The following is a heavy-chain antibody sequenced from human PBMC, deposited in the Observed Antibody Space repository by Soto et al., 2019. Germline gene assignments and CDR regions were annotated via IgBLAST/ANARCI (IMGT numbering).Heavy chain of an antibody. CDR1: GGTFGSYT. V-gene: IGHV1-69*06. CDR3: ARQKAMPPHFYSGMDV. Sequence: QVHLVQSGAEVKKPGSSVKVPCTASGGTFGSYTVTWVRQAPGQGLGWMGEIIPMFGTASYAQKFQGRVTLTADKSTTTAHMELSSLSSDDTAVYFCARQKAMPPHFYSGMDVWGQGTTVTVSS. J-gene: IGHJ6*02. CDR2: IIPMFGTA. D-gene: IGHD2-2*01.